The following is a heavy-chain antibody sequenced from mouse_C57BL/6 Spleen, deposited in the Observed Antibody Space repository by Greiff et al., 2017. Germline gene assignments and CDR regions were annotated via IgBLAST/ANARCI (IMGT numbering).Heavy chain of an antibody. CDR3: ARGSSDYYAMDY. V-gene: IGHV1-50*01. J-gene: IGHJ4*01. CDR2: IDPSDSYT. Sequence: VKLQQPGAELVKPGASVKLSCKDSGYTFTSYWMQWVKQRPGQGLEWIGEIDPSDSYTNYNQKFKGKATLTVDTSSSTAYMQLSSLTSEDSAVYYCARGSSDYYAMDYWGQGTSVTVSS. CDR1: GYTFTSYW. D-gene: IGHD3-2*02.